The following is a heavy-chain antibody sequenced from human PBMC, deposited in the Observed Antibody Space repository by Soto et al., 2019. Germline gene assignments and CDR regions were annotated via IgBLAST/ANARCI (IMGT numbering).Heavy chain of an antibody. CDR1: GFSFKTYS. V-gene: IGHV3-48*02. Sequence: RGSLRLSSAASGFSFKTYSMNWVRQAPGKGLEWVSYIGSSGTTIYYADSVKGRFTISRDNAKNSLYLQMNSLRDEDTAVYYCARDQYYYDSSGYSPFVYWGQGT. J-gene: IGHJ4*02. CDR2: IGSSGTTI. D-gene: IGHD3-22*01. CDR3: ARDQYYYDSSGYSPFVY.